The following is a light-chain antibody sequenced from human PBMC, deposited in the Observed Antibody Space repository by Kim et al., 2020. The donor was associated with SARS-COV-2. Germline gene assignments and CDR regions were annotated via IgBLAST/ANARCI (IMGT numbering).Light chain of an antibody. CDR3: SSYTFNTKGV. V-gene: IGLV2-14*01. CDR1: RNDGGGYNF. J-gene: IGLJ1*01. Sequence: QSALTQPAYVSGSLGQSITISCTGPRNDGGGYNFVFWYQLKPGKAPKLIIYGVTKRPSGVSSRFSGSKSGNTASQTISGLLPEDEADYYCSSYTFNTKGVFGTGTKVTVL. CDR2: GVT.